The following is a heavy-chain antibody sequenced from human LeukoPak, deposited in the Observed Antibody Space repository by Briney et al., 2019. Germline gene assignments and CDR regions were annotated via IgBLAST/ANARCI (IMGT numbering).Heavy chain of an antibody. Sequence: GGSLRLSCAASGFTFSSYSMNWVRQAPGKGLEWVSSISSSSYIYYADSVKGRFTISRDNSKNTVYLQVNSLRDEDTAVYYCARDLEAANTYYFDYWGQGTMVTVSS. CDR1: GFTFSSYS. CDR2: ISSSSYI. V-gene: IGHV3-21*01. J-gene: IGHJ4*02. D-gene: IGHD6-13*01. CDR3: ARDLEAANTYYFDY.